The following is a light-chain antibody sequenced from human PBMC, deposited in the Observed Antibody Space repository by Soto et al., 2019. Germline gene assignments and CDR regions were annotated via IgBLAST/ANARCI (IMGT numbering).Light chain of an antibody. V-gene: IGKV3-15*01. Sequence: EIVMTQSPATLSVSPGERATLSCRASQSVSSNLAWHQQKPGQAPRLLMYGASTRATGIPDRFSGSGSGTEFTLTISSLQSEDFAVYYCQQYNNWPHTFGQGTKLEIK. CDR3: QQYNNWPHT. CDR1: QSVSSN. CDR2: GAS. J-gene: IGKJ2*01.